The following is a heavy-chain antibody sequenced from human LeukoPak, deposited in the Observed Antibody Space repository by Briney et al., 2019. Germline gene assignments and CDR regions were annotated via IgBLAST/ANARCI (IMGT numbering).Heavy chain of an antibody. V-gene: IGHV4-39*01. D-gene: IGHD2-15*01. CDR3: ARHVGGGYWYFDY. J-gene: IGHJ2*01. CDR1: SGFFSRNGYY. CDR2: ILYSGTT. Sequence: SETLSLTCTGSSGFFSRNGYYWGWIRLPPGKGLEWIGSILYSGTTYNNPSLKSRVTMSVDTSKNQFSLRLNSVTAADTAVYYCARHVGGGYWYFDYWGRGTQVTVSS.